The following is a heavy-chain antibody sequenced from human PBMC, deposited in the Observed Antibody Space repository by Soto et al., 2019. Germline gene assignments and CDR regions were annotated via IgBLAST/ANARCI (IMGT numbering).Heavy chain of an antibody. CDR3: VRITSGWYFIDAFDI. CDR2: MSYDGNNK. Sequence: PGGSLRLSCAASGFTFNIYGMHWVRQAPGKGLEWVAVMSYDGNNKYYADSVNGRFTISRDNSKNTLYLQMNSLRDEDTAVYYCVRITSGWYFIDAFDIWGHGTMVTVSS. J-gene: IGHJ3*02. CDR1: GFTFNIYG. V-gene: IGHV3-30*03. D-gene: IGHD6-19*01.